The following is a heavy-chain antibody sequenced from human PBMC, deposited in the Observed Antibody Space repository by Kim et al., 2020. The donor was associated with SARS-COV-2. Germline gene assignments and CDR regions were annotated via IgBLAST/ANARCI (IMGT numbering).Heavy chain of an antibody. D-gene: IGHD6-13*01. CDR3: ARIGYSSSSFDY. CDR2: INQDGSVQ. Sequence: GGSLRLSCAASGFTFSNYWMSWIRQAPGKGLEWVANINQDGSVQYYMDSVKGRFTISRDNAKNSVFLQINSLRADDTAVFHCARIGYSSSSFDYWGQGTLVTVSS. V-gene: IGHV3-7*03. J-gene: IGHJ4*02. CDR1: GFTFSNYW.